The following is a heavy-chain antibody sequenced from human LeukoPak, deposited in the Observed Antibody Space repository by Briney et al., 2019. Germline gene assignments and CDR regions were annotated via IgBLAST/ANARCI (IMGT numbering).Heavy chain of an antibody. CDR3: AKHMRATNTYSFFGLDG. V-gene: IGHV3-9*01. D-gene: IGHD1-26*01. Sequence: GRSLRLSCAATGFTFKDYGMHWVRHPPGKGLEWVSSINWNGGGTDYADSVKGRFTISRDNAKNSLYLQLSSLRPEDTALYYCAKHMRATNTYSFFGLDGWGQGTTVTVSS. CDR2: INWNGGGT. J-gene: IGHJ6*02. CDR1: GFTFKDYG.